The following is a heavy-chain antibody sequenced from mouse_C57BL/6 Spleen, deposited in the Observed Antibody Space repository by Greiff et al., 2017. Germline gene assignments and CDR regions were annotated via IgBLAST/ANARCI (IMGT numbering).Heavy chain of an antibody. D-gene: IGHD1-1*01. J-gene: IGHJ1*03. V-gene: IGHV1-47*01. CDR1: GYTFTTYP. CDR3: ATSYYYGSRYWYFDV. Sequence: QVQLQQSGAELVKPGASVKMSCKASGYTFTTYPIEWMKQNHGKSLEWIGNFHPYNDDTKYNETFKGKATLTVDKSSRTVFLVLSRLTSDDSSVYYCATSYYYGSRYWYFDVWGTGTTVTVSS. CDR2: FHPYNDDT.